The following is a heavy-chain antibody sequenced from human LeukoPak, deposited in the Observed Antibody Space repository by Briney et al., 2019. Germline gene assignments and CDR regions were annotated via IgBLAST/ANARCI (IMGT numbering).Heavy chain of an antibody. CDR2: INHSGST. J-gene: IGHJ3*02. CDR1: GGSFSGYY. Sequence: PSETLSLTCAVYGGSFSGYYWSWIRQPPGKGLEWIGEINHSGSTNYNPSPKSRVTISVDTSKNQFSLKLSSVTAADTAVDYCARAGYRMGLRLRVSSGGDFDIWGQGTTVTVSS. CDR3: ARAGYRMGLRLRVSSGGDFDI. D-gene: IGHD5-12*01. V-gene: IGHV4-34*01.